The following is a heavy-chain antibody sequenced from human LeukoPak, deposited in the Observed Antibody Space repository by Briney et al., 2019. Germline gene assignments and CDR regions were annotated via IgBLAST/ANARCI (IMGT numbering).Heavy chain of an antibody. CDR1: GGTFSSYA. CDR3: ASRYGSGSYYNVDPFDY. Sequence: SVKVSCKASGGTFSSYAISWVRQAPGQGLEWMGRIIPILGIANYAQKFQGRVTITADKSTSTAYMELSSLRSEDTAVYYCASRYGSGSYYNVDPFDYWGQGNLVTVSS. V-gene: IGHV1-69*04. CDR2: IIPILGIA. J-gene: IGHJ4*02. D-gene: IGHD3-10*01.